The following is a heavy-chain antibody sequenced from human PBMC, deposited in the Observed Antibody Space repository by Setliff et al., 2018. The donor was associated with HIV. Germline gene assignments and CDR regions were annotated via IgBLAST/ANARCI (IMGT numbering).Heavy chain of an antibody. D-gene: IGHD3-10*01. V-gene: IGHV4-4*09. CDR2: IKTSGRT. CDR1: GRSIDDSY. CDR3: ARLAEDYYDSGTWEVDY. Sequence: SETLSLTCSVSGRSIDDSYWSWIRQSPGKGLEWIGFIKTSGRTNYKPSLKSRVTISLDTSKNQFSLWLNSVTATDTAVYYCARLAEDYYDSGTWEVDYWAHGTLVTVSS. J-gene: IGHJ4*01.